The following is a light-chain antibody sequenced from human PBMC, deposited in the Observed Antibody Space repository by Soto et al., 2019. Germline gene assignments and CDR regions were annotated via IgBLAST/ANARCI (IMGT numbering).Light chain of an antibody. J-gene: IGKJ4*01. CDR3: QQRSNWPLT. CDR2: DAS. CDR1: QSVSNY. Sequence: EIVLTQSPATLSLSPXEXXXXXSXASQSVSNYLAWYQQKPGQAPRLLIFDASKRATGIPARFSGSGSGTDFTLTISSLEPEDFAVYYCQQRSNWPLTFGGGTKVDI. V-gene: IGKV3-11*01.